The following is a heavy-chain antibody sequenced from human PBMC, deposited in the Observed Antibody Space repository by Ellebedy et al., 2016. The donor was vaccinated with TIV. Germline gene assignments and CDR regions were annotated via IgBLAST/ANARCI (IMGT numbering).Heavy chain of an antibody. J-gene: IGHJ4*02. Sequence: ASVKVSCXASGYTFSDHKMHWVRQAPGQGLEWMGWINPNSGGINYAQKFQGRVTMTRDTSISTAYMDLSRLRSDDTAVYHCARDRSGWNYFDYWGQGTLVTVSS. CDR2: INPNSGGI. D-gene: IGHD6-19*01. V-gene: IGHV1-2*02. CDR1: GYTFSDHK. CDR3: ARDRSGWNYFDY.